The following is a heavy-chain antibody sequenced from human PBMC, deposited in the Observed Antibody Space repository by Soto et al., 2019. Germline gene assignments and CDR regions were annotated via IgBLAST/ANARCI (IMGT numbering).Heavy chain of an antibody. V-gene: IGHV3-30*18. CDR3: AKGGLTE. Sequence: QVHLVESGGGVVQPGRSLRVSCAASGFTFNTFGMQWVRQAPGKGLEWVAIMTSNGDKKYYADSVKGRFTISRDNSKNTLYLQMNNLSAEDTAVYYCAKGGLTEWGQGTLVSVCS. D-gene: IGHD5-12*01. CDR2: MTSNGDKK. J-gene: IGHJ4*02. CDR1: GFTFNTFG.